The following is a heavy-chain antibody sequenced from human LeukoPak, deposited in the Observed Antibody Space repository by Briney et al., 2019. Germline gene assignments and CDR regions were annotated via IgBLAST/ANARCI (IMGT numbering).Heavy chain of an antibody. CDR3: ARGKPVTGTPDYYSYGMDV. D-gene: IGHD1-20*01. J-gene: IGHJ6*02. Sequence: GGSLRLSCAVSEFTVSSTYMSWVRQAPGKGLELVSLMYSFGNTYYADSVKGRFTISRDNSKNTLYLQMNSLRAEDTALYYCARGKPVTGTPDYYSYGMDVWGQGTMVTVSS. CDR2: MYSFGNT. V-gene: IGHV3-53*01. CDR1: EFTVSSTY.